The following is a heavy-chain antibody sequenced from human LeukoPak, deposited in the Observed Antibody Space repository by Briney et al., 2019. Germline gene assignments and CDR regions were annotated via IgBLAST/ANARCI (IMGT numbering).Heavy chain of an antibody. CDR1: GFTFSNYW. CDR2: ITSDGSST. Sequence: GGSLRLSCAASGFTFSNYWMHWVRQAPGKGLMWVSRITSDGSSTNYADSVKGRFTISRDNAKNTLYLQMNSLRVEDTAFYYCAKDNRRHYTSGPNPDSLHWGQGALVTVSS. CDR3: AKDNRRHYTSGPNPDSLH. J-gene: IGHJ4*02. D-gene: IGHD6-19*01. V-gene: IGHV3-74*01.